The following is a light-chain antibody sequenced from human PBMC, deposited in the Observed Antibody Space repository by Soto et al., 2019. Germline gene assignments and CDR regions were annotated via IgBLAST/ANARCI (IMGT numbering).Light chain of an antibody. J-gene: IGLJ2*01. V-gene: IGLV1-40*01. Sequence: QSVLTQPPSVSGAPGRRVTISCTGSSSNIGAGYDVHWYQQLPGTAPKLLIYGSSNRPSGVPDRFSGSKSGTSASLAINGLQAEDEADYYCQSYASSLRGVVFGGGTKLTVL. CDR3: QSYASSLRGVV. CDR2: GSS. CDR1: SSNIGAGYD.